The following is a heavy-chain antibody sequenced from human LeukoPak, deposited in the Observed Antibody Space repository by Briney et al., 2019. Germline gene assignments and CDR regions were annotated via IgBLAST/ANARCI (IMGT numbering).Heavy chain of an antibody. J-gene: IGHJ3*02. Sequence: SGTLSLTCVFSGDSIRSNNWWSWVRQPPGKGLEWIGEIYHSGSTTYSPSLKSRVTISVDKSKNQFSLKLTSLTVADTAVYYCARAGVYRTYYDAFDIWGLGTMVTVSS. V-gene: IGHV4-4*02. CDR2: IYHSGST. D-gene: IGHD5/OR15-5a*01. CDR1: GDSIRSNNW. CDR3: ARAGVYRTYYDAFDI.